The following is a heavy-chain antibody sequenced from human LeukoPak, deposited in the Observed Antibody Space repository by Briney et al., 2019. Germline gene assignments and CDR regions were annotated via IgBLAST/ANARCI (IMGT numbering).Heavy chain of an antibody. D-gene: IGHD3-3*01. CDR3: AKCSWWSGYYHCLGV. Sequence: GGSLRLSCAASGFTFSSYAMTWVRQAPGKGLEWVSTISGSSGSTYYADSVKGRFTISRDNSKNTLYLQMNSLRAEDTAVYYCAKCSWWSGYYHCLGVWGQGTTVTVSS. V-gene: IGHV3-23*01. CDR2: ISGSSGST. J-gene: IGHJ6*02. CDR1: GFTFSSYA.